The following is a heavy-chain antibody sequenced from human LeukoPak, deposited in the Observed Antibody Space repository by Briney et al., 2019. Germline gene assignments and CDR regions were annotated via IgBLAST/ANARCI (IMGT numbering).Heavy chain of an antibody. J-gene: IGHJ4*02. D-gene: IGHD5-12*01. Sequence: GRSLRLSCAASGFTFSSYGIHWVRQAPGKGLDWVAAISYDSNKKYYADSVKGRFTISRDNSKNTLYLQMNSLRAEDTAVYYCAEGVYTGSAYFDYWGQGALVTVSS. CDR1: GFTFSSYG. CDR2: ISYDSNKK. CDR3: AEGVYTGSAYFDY. V-gene: IGHV3-30*18.